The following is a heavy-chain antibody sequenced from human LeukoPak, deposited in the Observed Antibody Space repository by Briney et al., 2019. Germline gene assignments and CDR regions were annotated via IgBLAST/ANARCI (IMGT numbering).Heavy chain of an antibody. CDR3: AKDRGGATYFDS. J-gene: IGHJ4*02. Sequence: GSLRLSCAASGFTFSSYAMSWVRQAPGKGLEWVSAISGSGGSTYYADSVKGRFTISRDNSKNTLYLQMNSLRAEDTAVYYCAKDRGGATYFDSWGQGTLVTVSS. CDR2: ISGSGGST. CDR1: GFTFSSYA. D-gene: IGHD1-26*01. V-gene: IGHV3-23*01.